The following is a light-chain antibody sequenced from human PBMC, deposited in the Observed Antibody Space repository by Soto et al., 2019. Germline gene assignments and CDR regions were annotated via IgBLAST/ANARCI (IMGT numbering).Light chain of an antibody. CDR3: CSYAGSSTV. CDR1: SSDVGSYNL. Sequence: QSVLTQPASVSGSPGQTITISCTGTSSDVGSYNLVSWYQQHPGKAPKLMIYEGSKRPSGVSNRFSGSKSGNTASLTISGLQAEDEDDYYCCSYAGSSTVFGGGTQLTVL. CDR2: EGS. V-gene: IGLV2-23*01. J-gene: IGLJ2*01.